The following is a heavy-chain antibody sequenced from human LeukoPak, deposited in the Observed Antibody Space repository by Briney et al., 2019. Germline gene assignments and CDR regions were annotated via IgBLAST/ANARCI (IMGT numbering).Heavy chain of an antibody. D-gene: IGHD1-1*01. CDR1: GFSFSNFA. J-gene: IGHJ4*02. CDR3: AKVPSNNWLRWNYFDS. V-gene: IGHV3-23*01. Sequence: GGSLRLSCAASGFSFSNFAMSWVRQAPERGLEWVSSISYSGGTFYADSVQGRFTISRDNSRNTLSLQLSSLRAEGTAVYYCAKVPSNNWLRWNYFDSWGRGTLVTVSS. CDR2: ISYSGGT.